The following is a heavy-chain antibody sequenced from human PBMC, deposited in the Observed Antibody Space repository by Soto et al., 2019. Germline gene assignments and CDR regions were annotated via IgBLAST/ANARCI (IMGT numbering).Heavy chain of an antibody. CDR3: ATSIPMFRAVRSYFDS. CDR1: GGSISSGGFH. CDR2: IYDSGST. V-gene: IGHV4-31*01. D-gene: IGHD3-10*01. J-gene: IGHJ4*02. Sequence: SVTLSLTCSVSGGSISSGGFHWSWIRQHPGKGLEWIGNIYDSGSTYYNPSLKSQITISVDTSKNQFSLKLSSLTAADTAIYYCATSIPMFRAVRSYFDSWGQGNLVTVS.